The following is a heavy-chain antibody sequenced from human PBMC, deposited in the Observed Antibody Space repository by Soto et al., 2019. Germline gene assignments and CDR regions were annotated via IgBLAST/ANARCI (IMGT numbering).Heavy chain of an antibody. CDR1: GFSFSTYW. D-gene: IGHD4-17*01. CDR3: ARGGGDYGDYLDY. J-gene: IGHJ4*02. CDR2: INTAGTTT. Sequence: ELQLVESGGGLVQPGGSLRLSCVASGFSFSTYWMHWVRQAPGKGLVWVSRINTAGTTTPYADSVTGRFTISRDNAKNTLYLQMNSLRAEDPAVYYFARGGGDYGDYLDYWGQGALVTVSS. V-gene: IGHV3-74*01.